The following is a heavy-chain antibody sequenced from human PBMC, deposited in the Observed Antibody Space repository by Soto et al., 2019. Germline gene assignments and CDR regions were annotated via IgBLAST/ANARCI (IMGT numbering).Heavy chain of an antibody. Sequence: PGGSLRLSCAASGFTFSSYGIHWVRQAPGKGLEWVAVISYDGSDKYFADSVKGRFTISADKSISTAYLQWSSLKASDTAMYYCASSRGGASAYDAFDIWGQGTMVTVSS. CDR2: ISYDGSDK. D-gene: IGHD3-16*01. CDR1: GFTFSSYG. V-gene: IGHV3-30*03. J-gene: IGHJ3*02. CDR3: ASSRGGASAYDAFDI.